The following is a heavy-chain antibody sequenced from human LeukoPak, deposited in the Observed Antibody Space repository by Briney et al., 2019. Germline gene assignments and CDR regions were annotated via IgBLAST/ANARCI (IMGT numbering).Heavy chain of an antibody. J-gene: IGHJ5*02. Sequence: SETLSLTCAVYGGSFSGYYWSWIRQPPGKGLEWIGEINHSGSTNYNPSLKSRVTISVDTSKNQFSLKLSSVTAADTAVYYCARVGNVVINWFDPWGQGTLVTVSS. CDR2: INHSGST. CDR1: GGSFSGYY. CDR3: ARVGNVVINWFDP. V-gene: IGHV4-34*01. D-gene: IGHD2-21*01.